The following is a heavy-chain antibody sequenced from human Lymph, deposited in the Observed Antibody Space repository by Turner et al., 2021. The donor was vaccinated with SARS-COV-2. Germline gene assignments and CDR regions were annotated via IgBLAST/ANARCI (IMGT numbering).Heavy chain of an antibody. CDR2: ISRSGSTI. CDR3: ARDTVGATHAFDI. D-gene: IGHD1-26*01. J-gene: IGHJ3*02. Sequence: EVQLVESGGGLVLPGGSLRLSGAASGFIFSSYEMNWVRQAPGKGLEWVSYISRSGSTIYYADSVKGRFTISRDNAKNSLYLQMSSLRAEDTAVYYCARDTVGATHAFDIWGQGTMVTVSS. CDR1: GFIFSSYE. V-gene: IGHV3-48*03.